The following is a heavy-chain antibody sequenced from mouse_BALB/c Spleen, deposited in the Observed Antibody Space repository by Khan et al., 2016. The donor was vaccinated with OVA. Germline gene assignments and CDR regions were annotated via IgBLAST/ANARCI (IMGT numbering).Heavy chain of an antibody. CDR1: GYSITSGYG. CDR3: TRTARIKY. D-gene: IGHD1-2*01. J-gene: IGHJ2*01. V-gene: IGHV3-2*02. Sequence: EVQLQESGPGLVEPSQSLSLTCTVTGYSITSGYGWNWIRPFPGNKLGWMGYISYSGSTNYNPSLKSRILITRDPSKKQFFQQLNSVTTEDTATYYCTRTARIKYWGQGTTPTVSS. CDR2: ISYSGST.